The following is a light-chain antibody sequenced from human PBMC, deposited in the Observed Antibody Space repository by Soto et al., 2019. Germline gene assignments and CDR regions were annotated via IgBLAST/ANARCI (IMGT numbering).Light chain of an antibody. V-gene: IGKV2-28*01. Sequence: EIVMTQSPLSLSVTPGEPASISCRSSQSLLHSNGYSYLDWYLQKPGQSPQLLIYLGSNRASGVPGRFSGRGSGTDFTLRISRVEAEDVGVYYCMQVLQSLYSFGQGTKLEIK. CDR1: QSLLHSNGYSY. CDR3: MQVLQSLYS. J-gene: IGKJ2*03. CDR2: LGS.